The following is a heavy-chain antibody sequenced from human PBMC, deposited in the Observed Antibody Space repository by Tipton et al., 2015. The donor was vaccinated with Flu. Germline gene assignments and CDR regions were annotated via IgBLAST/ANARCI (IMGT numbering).Heavy chain of an antibody. CDR3: ATEVAWQGGGYYGMDV. CDR2: ISWDGGST. D-gene: IGHD1-26*01. CDR1: GLTFDGYD. Sequence: QLVQSGGVVVQPGGSLRLSCAASGLTFDGYDMHWVRQAPGKGLEWVSVISWDGGSTFYADSVRGRFTVSRDNSENSLYLQMSSLRAEDTALYYCATEVAWQGGGYYGMDVWGQGTTVTVSS. V-gene: IGHV3-43D*03. J-gene: IGHJ6*02.